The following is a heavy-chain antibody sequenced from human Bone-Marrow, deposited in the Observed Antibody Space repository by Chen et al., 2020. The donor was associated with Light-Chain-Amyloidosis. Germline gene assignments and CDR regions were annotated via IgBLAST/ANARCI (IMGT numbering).Heavy chain of an antibody. D-gene: IGHD5-12*01. CDR2: IYPDDSDA. CDR1: GYTFPNYW. J-gene: IGHJ4*02. CDR3: ARRRDGYNFDY. Sequence: EVQLEQSGPEVKKPGESLKISCKGSGYTFPNYWIGWVRRMPGKGLEWMGVIYPDDSDARYGPSLKGKVTISADKSITTAYLQWRSLKASDTAMYYCARRRDGYNFDYWGQGTLVTVSS. V-gene: IGHV5-51*01.